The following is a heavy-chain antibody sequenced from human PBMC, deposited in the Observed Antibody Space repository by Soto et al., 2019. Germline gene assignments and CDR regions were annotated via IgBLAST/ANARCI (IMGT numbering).Heavy chain of an antibody. J-gene: IGHJ4*02. CDR3: ARDRVKVTGLDY. Sequence: QLQLQESGPGLVKPSETLSLTCTVSGGSISSSSYYWGWIRQPPGQGLEWIGSIYYSGSTYYNPSLKSRVTISVDTSKNQFSLKLSSVTAADTAVYYCARDRVKVTGLDYWGQGTLGTVSS. V-gene: IGHV4-39*02. D-gene: IGHD4-4*01. CDR2: IYYSGST. CDR1: GGSISSSSYY.